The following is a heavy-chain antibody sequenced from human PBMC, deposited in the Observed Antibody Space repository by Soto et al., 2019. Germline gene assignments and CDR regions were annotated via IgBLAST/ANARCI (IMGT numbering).Heavy chain of an antibody. Sequence: PSETLSLTCTVSGGSISSYYWSWIRQPPGKGLEWIGYIYYSGSTNYNPSLKSRVTISVDTSKNQFSLKLSSVTAADTAVYYCARSKTRPYNWFDPWGQGTLVTVSS. V-gene: IGHV4-59*01. CDR1: GGSISSYY. J-gene: IGHJ5*02. D-gene: IGHD6-6*01. CDR2: IYYSGST. CDR3: ARSKTRPYNWFDP.